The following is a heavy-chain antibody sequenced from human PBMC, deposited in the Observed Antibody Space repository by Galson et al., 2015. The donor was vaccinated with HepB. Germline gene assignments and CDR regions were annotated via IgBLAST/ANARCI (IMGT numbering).Heavy chain of an antibody. CDR2: INAGNGNT. CDR3: ARGGEYFDN. CDR1: GYTFTTSA. V-gene: IGHV1-3*01. D-gene: IGHD4-17*01. Sequence: SVKVSCKASGYTFTTSAIHWVRQAPGQRLEWMGWINAGNGNTKYSQKFQGRVTIARDTSASTASMELSSLRSEDTAVYYGARGGEYFDNWGQGTLVSVSS. J-gene: IGHJ4*02.